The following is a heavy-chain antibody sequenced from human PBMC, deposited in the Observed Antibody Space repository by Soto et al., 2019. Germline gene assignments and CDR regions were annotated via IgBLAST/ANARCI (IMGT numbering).Heavy chain of an antibody. V-gene: IGHV4-59*01. CDR3: ASATVTVRGDEWFAP. CDR2: IYYSGTT. CDR1: GGSISNYY. J-gene: IGHJ5*02. D-gene: IGHD3-10*01. Sequence: QVQLQESGPGLLKPSETLSLTCIVSGGSISNYYWNWIRQPPGKGLEWIGYIYYSGTTNYNTSLKRRVIMSVDTTKNHFSLKLNSVTAADTAVYSCASATVTVRGDEWFAPWGPGTLVTVS.